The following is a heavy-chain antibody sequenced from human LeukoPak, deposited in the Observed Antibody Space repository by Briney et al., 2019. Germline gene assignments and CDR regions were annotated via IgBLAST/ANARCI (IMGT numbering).Heavy chain of an antibody. Sequence: GASVKVYCKASGYTFTSYAMNWVRQAPGQGLEWMGWINTNTGNPTYAQGFTGRFVFSLDTSVSTAYLQISSLKAEDTAVYYCATTSGYYDILYRTNWFDPWGQGTLVTVSS. CDR1: GYTFTSYA. CDR2: INTNTGNP. J-gene: IGHJ5*02. CDR3: ATTSGYYDILYRTNWFDP. D-gene: IGHD3-9*01. V-gene: IGHV7-4-1*02.